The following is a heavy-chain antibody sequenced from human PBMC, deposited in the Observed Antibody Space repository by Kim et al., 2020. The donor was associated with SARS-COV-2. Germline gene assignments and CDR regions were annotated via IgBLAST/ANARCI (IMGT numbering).Heavy chain of an antibody. CDR2: ISSSSYT. CDR1: GFTFSDYY. CDR3: AREATSPYCSGGSCYSLPAYYFDY. D-gene: IGHD2-15*01. J-gene: IGHJ4*02. Sequence: GGSLRLSCAASGFTFSDYYMSWIRQAPGKGLEWVSYISSSSYTNYADSVKGRFTISSDNAKNSLYLQMNSLRAEDTAVYYYAREATSPYCSGGSCYSLPAYYFDYWGQGTLVTVSS. V-gene: IGHV3-11*05.